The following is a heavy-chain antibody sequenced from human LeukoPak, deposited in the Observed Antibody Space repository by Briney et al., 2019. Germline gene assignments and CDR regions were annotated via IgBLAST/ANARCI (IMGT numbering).Heavy chain of an antibody. J-gene: IGHJ5*02. CDR2: IYYSGST. CDR1: GGSISSSSYY. CDR3: ARDAYSCSWYWFDP. Sequence: SETLSLTCTVSGGSISSSSYYWGWIRQPPGKGLEWIGSIYYSGSTYYNPSLKSRVTISVDTSKNQFSLKLSSVTAADTAVYYCARDAYSCSWYWFDPWGQGTLVTVSS. V-gene: IGHV4-39*07. D-gene: IGHD6-13*01.